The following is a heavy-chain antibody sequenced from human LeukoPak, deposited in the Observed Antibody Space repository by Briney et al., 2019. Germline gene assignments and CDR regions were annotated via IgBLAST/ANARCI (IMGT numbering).Heavy chain of an antibody. D-gene: IGHD3-22*01. CDR3: ARVPYYYDSSGYYSDWFDP. V-gene: IGHV4-61*02. CDR2: IYTSGST. CDR1: GGSISSGSYY. Sequence: SETLSLTCTVSGGSISSGSYYWSWIRQPAGKRLEWIGRIYTSGSTNYNPSLKSRVTISVDTSKNQFSLKLSSVTAADTAVYYCARVPYYYDSSGYYSDWFDPWGQGTLVTVSS. J-gene: IGHJ5*02.